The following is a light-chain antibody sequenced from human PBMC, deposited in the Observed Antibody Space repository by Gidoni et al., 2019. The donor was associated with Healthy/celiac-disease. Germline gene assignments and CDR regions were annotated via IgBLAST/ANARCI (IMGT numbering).Light chain of an antibody. CDR3: QQSYSTLPIT. J-gene: IGKJ5*01. CDR1: QSISSY. Sequence: DIHNTQSPSSLSASVGDRVTITCRASQSISSYLYWYQQKPGKAPKLLIYAASSLQSGVPSRFSGSGSGTDFTLTISSLQPEDFATYYCQQSYSTLPITFXXXTKLEIK. V-gene: IGKV1-39*01. CDR2: AAS.